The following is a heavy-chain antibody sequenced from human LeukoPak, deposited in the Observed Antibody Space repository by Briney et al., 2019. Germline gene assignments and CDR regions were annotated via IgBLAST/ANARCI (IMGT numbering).Heavy chain of an antibody. Sequence: GAPLQISSDGSGSIFTSYWIGWGRPLPGKGVEGMGSSYPGDSDTRYSPSFQGQVTISADKSISTAYLQWSSLRASDTAMYYCARQVAPGIAAAGDYWGQGTLVTVSS. D-gene: IGHD6-13*01. CDR2: SYPGDSDT. V-gene: IGHV5-51*01. CDR3: ARQVAPGIAAAGDY. CDR1: GSIFTSYW. J-gene: IGHJ4*02.